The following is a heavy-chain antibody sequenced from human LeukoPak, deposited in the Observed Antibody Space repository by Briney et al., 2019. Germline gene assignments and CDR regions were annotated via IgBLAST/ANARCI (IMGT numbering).Heavy chain of an antibody. J-gene: IGHJ2*01. D-gene: IGHD5-24*01. CDR3: ARDWDGYNWYWYFDL. V-gene: IGHV3-30-3*01. CDR1: GFTFSTYA. Sequence: GGSLRLSCAASGFTFSTYAMHWVRQAPGKGLEPVAVISYDGSNKYYADSVKGRFTISRDNSKNTLYLQMNSLRAEDTAVYYCARDWDGYNWYWYFDLWGRGTLVTVSS. CDR2: ISYDGSNK.